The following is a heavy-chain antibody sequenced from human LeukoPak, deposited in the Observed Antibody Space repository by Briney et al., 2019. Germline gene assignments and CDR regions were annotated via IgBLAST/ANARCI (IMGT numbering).Heavy chain of an antibody. CDR3: ARGLRWELPDY. D-gene: IGHD1-26*01. V-gene: IGHV1-8*01. J-gene: IGHJ4*02. Sequence: ASVKVSCKSSVYTFTSYDINWVRQASGQGLEGMGWMTPKSGNTGYAQKFQSRVTMTTNTSISTAYMELSSLRSEDTAVYYCARGLRWELPDYWGQGTLVTVSS. CDR2: MTPKSGNT. CDR1: VYTFTSYD.